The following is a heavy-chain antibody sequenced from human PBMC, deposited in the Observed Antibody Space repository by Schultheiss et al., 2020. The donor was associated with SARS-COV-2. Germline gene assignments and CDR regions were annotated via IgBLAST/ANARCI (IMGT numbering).Heavy chain of an antibody. V-gene: IGHV3-15*01. CDR1: GFTFSNAW. CDR2: IKSKTDGGTT. D-gene: IGHD3-22*01. Sequence: GESLKISCAASGFTFSNAWMSWVRQAPGKGLEWVGRIKSKTDGGTTDYAAPVKGRFTISRDNAKNSLYLQMNSLRAEDTAVYYCARVAYYYDSNGYYRFDYWGQGTLVTVSS. J-gene: IGHJ4*02. CDR3: ARVAYYYDSNGYYRFDY.